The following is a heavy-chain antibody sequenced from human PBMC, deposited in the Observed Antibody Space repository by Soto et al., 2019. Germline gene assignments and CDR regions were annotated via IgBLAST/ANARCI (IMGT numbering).Heavy chain of an antibody. CDR3: ARAPDTPVFMDV. D-gene: IGHD2-15*01. Sequence: EVQLVESGGGSVQPGGSLRLSCAASGFTFSNYWMHWVRQAPGKGLVWVSRINADGSSTSYVDSVKGRFTISRDNAENTVYLQMNSLRAEDTAIYYCARAPDTPVFMDVWGIGTTVTVSS. V-gene: IGHV3-74*01. CDR1: GFTFSNYW. CDR2: INADGSST. J-gene: IGHJ6*04.